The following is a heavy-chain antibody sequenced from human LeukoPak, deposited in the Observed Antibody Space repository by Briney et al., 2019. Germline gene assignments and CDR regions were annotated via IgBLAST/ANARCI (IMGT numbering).Heavy chain of an antibody. CDR1: GFTFSSYA. CDR2: ITDSGSIT. CDR3: AKDARRTSGWYFFDY. Sequence: GGSLRLSCAASGFTFSSYAMSWVRQAPGKGLEWVSVITDSGSITYYADSVKGRFTISRDNSKNTLFLQMNSLRAEDTAVYYCAKDARRTSGWYFFDYWGQGTLITVSS. J-gene: IGHJ4*02. D-gene: IGHD6-19*01. V-gene: IGHV3-23*01.